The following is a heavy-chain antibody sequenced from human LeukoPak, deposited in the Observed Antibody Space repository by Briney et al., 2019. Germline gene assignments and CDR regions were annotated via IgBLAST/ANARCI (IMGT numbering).Heavy chain of an antibody. V-gene: IGHV3-23*01. D-gene: IGHD6-13*01. Sequence: GSLRLSCAASGFTFTSYAMSWVRQAPGKGLEWVSAVSGGGGTTYYADSVKGRFTISRDNSKNTLYLQMNSLRAEDTAVYYCAEMNSSSWYGYFQHWGQGTLVTVSS. CDR2: VSGGGGTT. CDR1: GFTFTSYA. CDR3: AEMNSSSWYGYFQH. J-gene: IGHJ1*01.